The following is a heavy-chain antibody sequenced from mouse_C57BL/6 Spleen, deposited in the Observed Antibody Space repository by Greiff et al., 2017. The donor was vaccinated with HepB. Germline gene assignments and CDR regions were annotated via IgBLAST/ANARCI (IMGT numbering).Heavy chain of an antibody. J-gene: IGHJ2*01. CDR3: ARLGGSREAFDY. D-gene: IGHD1-1*01. Sequence: QVHVKQSGAELVKPGASVKISCKASGYAFSSYWMNWVKQRPGKGLEWIGQIYPGDGDTNYNGKFKGKATLTADKSSSTAYMQLSSLTSEDSAVYFCARLGGSREAFDYWGQGTTLTVSS. V-gene: IGHV1-80*01. CDR1: GYAFSSYW. CDR2: IYPGDGDT.